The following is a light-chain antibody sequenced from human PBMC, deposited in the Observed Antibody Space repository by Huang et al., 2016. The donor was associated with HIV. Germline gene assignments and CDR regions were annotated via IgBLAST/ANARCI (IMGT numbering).Light chain of an antibody. J-gene: IGKJ1*01. CDR1: QSISYY. V-gene: IGKV1-39*01. CDR3: QQSYSTSRT. Sequence: DIQMTQSPSSLSASVGDRVTITCRASQSISYYLNWYQQRPGKAPKILIYGASNLQSGVPSRFSGSVSGTDFTLTISSLQPEDFATYDCQQSYSTSRTFGRGTRVEIK. CDR2: GAS.